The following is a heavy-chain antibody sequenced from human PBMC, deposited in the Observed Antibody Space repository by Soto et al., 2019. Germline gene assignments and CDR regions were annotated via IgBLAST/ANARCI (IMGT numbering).Heavy chain of an antibody. CDR1: GFSFSGYT. Sequence: EVQLLESGGHLIQPGESLRLSCAASGFSFSGYTMNWVRQAQGKGLEWISGINGGGGTTYYADSVKGRFTISRDDSKNILYLQMNSPRADDTAIYYCAKDRPPDGIWTFDYWGRGTLVTVSS. J-gene: IGHJ4*02. CDR3: AKDRPPDGIWTFDY. CDR2: INGGGGTT. D-gene: IGHD3-9*01. V-gene: IGHV3-23*01.